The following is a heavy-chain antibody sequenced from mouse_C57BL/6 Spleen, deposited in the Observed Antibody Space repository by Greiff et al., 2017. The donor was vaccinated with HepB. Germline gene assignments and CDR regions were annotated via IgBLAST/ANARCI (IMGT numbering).Heavy chain of an antibody. CDR1: GFTFTDYY. D-gene: IGHD1-1*01. V-gene: IGHV7-3*01. J-gene: IGHJ2*01. CDR3: ASLNYYGSSYFDY. Sequence: EVKLVESGGGLVQPGGSLSLSCAASGFTFTDYYMSWVRQPPGKALEWLGFIRNKANGYTTEYSASVKGRFTISRDNSQSILYLQMNALRAEDSATYYCASLNYYGSSYFDYWGQGTTLTVSS. CDR2: IRNKANGYTT.